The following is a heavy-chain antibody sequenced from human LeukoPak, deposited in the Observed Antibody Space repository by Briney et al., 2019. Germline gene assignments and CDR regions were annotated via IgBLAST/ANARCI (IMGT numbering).Heavy chain of an antibody. V-gene: IGHV3-21*01. CDR2: IISSTIYV. J-gene: IGHJ4*02. D-gene: IGHD6-19*01. Sequence: PGGSLRLSCAASGFTFSNYSMNWVRQAPGKGLEWVSSIISSTIYVYYADSVKGRFTISRDNAKNSLYLLMNSLRAEDTAVYYCARDEYSSGWYLGQGTLVTVSS. CDR3: ARDEYSSGWY. CDR1: GFTFSNYS.